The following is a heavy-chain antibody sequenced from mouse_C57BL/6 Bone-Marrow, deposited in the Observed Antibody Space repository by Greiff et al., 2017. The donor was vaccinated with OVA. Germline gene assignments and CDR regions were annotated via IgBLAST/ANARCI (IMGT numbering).Heavy chain of an antibody. CDR1: GYTFTDYN. V-gene: IGHV1-22*01. J-gene: IGHJ2*01. Sequence: VQLKESGPELVKPGASVKMSCKASGYTFTDYNMHWVKQSHGKSLEWIGYINPNNGGTSYNQKFKGKATLTVNKSSSTAYMELRSLTSEDSAVYYCARWHYGSSYDFDYWGQGTTLTVSS. CDR3: ARWHYGSSYDFDY. CDR2: INPNNGGT. D-gene: IGHD1-1*01.